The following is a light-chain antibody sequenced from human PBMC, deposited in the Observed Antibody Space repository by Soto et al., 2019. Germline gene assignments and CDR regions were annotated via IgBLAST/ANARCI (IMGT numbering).Light chain of an antibody. J-gene: IGLJ2*01. CDR3: SSYTSSSTLGV. CDR1: SSDVGGYNY. Sequence: QSALTQPASVSGSPGQSITISCTGTSSDVGGYNYVSWYQQHPGKAPKLMIYEVSNRPSGVSNRFSGSTSGNTASLTISGLQAEDDTDYSCSSYTSSSTLGVFGGGTKLTVL. CDR2: EVS. V-gene: IGLV2-14*01.